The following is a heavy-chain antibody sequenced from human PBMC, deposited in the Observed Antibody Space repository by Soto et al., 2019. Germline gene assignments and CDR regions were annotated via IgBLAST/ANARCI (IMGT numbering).Heavy chain of an antibody. D-gene: IGHD3-10*01. CDR2: IIPIFGTA. CDR3: ARGPEPRGEEGFYYYYSGMDV. J-gene: IGHJ6*02. CDR1: GGTFSSYA. V-gene: IGHV1-69*13. Sequence: SVKVSCKASGGTFSSYAISWVRQAPGQGLEWMGGIIPIFGTANYAQKFQGRVTITADESTSTAYMELSSLRSEDTAVYYCARGPEPRGEEGFYYYYSGMDVWGRGTTVTVAS.